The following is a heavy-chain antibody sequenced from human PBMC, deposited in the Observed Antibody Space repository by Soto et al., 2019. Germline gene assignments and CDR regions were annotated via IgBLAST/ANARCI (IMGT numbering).Heavy chain of an antibody. Sequence: SETLSLTCTVSGGSISSYYWSWIRQPPGKGLEWIGYIYYSGSTNYNPSLKSRVTISVDTSKNQFSLKLSSVTAADTAVYYCARQMQQLAAYYYMDVWGKGTTVTVSS. V-gene: IGHV4-59*08. J-gene: IGHJ6*03. CDR3: ARQMQQLAAYYYMDV. D-gene: IGHD6-13*01. CDR1: GGSISSYY. CDR2: IYYSGST.